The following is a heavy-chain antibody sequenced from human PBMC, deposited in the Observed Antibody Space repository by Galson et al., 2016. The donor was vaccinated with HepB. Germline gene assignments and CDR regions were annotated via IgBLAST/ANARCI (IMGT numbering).Heavy chain of an antibody. CDR1: GFRFSDYY. CDR3: ARMIPLYSSVWYVRGDGWFDP. D-gene: IGHD6-19*01. Sequence: SLRLSCAASGFRFSDYYMRWIRQAPGKGLEWLSYISSSGRPINYADSVKGRFTVSRDNAKNSLYLQMNNLRGEDTAVYYRARMIPLYSSVWYVRGDGWFDPWGQGTLVTVSS. V-gene: IGHV3-11*01. CDR2: ISSSGRPI. J-gene: IGHJ5*02.